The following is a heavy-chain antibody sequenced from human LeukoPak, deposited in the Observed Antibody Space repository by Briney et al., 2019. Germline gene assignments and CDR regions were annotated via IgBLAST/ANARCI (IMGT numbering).Heavy chain of an antibody. V-gene: IGHV5-51*01. D-gene: IGHD3-22*01. CDR3: ARSRYYYYDSSGYYEFDY. CDR1: GYSFTSYW. J-gene: IGHJ4*02. Sequence: GESLKISCKGSGYSFTSYWIGWVRQMPGKGLEWMGIIYPGDSDTRYSPSFQGQVTISADKSISTAYLQWSSLKASDTAVYYCARSRYYYYDSSGYYEFDYWGQGTLVTVSS. CDR2: IYPGDSDT.